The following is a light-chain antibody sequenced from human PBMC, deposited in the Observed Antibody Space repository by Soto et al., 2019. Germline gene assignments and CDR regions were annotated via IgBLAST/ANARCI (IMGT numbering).Light chain of an antibody. CDR3: SSYTFSSSGV. Sequence: QSVLTQPASVSGSPGQSITISCTGTSSDVGGYSYVSWYQQHPGKAPKLMIYDVSNRPSGVSNRFSGSKSGNTASLTISGLQAEDEDDYYCSSYTFSSSGVFAIGTKVTVL. CDR2: DVS. J-gene: IGLJ1*01. V-gene: IGLV2-14*01. CDR1: SSDVGGYSY.